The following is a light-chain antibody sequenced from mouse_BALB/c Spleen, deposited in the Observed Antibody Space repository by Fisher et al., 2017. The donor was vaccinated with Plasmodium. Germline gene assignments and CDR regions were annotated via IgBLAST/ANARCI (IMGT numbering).Light chain of an antibody. CDR1: SSVSSSD. CDR2: STS. J-gene: IGKJ1*01. V-gene: IGKV4-74*01. CDR3: HQYHRSPPMT. Sequence: IVMTQSTAIMSASPGERVTMACTASSSVSSSDLHWYQQKPGSSPKLWIYSTSNLASGVPARFSGSGSGISYSLTISSMEAEDAATYYCHQYHRSPPMTFGGGTKLEIK.